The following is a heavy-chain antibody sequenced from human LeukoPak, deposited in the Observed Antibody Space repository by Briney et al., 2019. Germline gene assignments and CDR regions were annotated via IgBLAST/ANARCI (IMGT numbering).Heavy chain of an antibody. Sequence: GESLKISCKGSGNSFSNYWIGWVRQMPGKGLEWMGIIYPGDSDTRYSPSFQGHVTISADKFTSTAYLQWTSLKASDTAMYYCARHKRSTAMEYWGQGTLVTVSS. CDR3: ARHKRSTAMEY. J-gene: IGHJ4*02. V-gene: IGHV5-51*01. CDR1: GNSFSNYW. D-gene: IGHD5-18*01. CDR2: IYPGDSDT.